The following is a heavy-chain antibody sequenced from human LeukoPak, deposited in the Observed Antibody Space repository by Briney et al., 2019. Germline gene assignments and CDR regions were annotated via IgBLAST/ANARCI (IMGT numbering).Heavy chain of an antibody. V-gene: IGHV3-7*01. J-gene: IGHJ4*02. CDR2: IKQDGSEK. CDR1: GFTFSSYA. D-gene: IGHD6-13*01. CDR3: RGAAAGDDY. Sequence: PGGSLRLSYAASGFTFSSYAMSWVRQAPGKGLEWVANIKQDGSEKYYVDSVKGRFTISRDNAKNSLFLQMNSLRAEDTAVYYCRGAAAGDDYWGQGTLVTVSS.